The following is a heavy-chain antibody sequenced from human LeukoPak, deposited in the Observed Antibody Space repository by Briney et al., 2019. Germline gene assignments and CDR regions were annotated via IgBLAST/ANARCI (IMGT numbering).Heavy chain of an antibody. CDR2: IKQDSNEK. D-gene: IGHD2-2*01. V-gene: IGHV3-7*01. Sequence: GGSLRLSCAASEFTLTTYWMAWVRHAPGKGLEWVANIKQDSNEKNYMDSVKGRFTISRDNGMNSLYLQMNSLRAEDTAVYYCARISHSSSWYFDLWGRGTLVFVSS. CDR3: ARISHSSSWYFDL. J-gene: IGHJ2*01. CDR1: EFTLTTYW.